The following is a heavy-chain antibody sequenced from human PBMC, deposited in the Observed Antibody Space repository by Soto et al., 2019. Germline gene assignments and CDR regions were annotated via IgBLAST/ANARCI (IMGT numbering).Heavy chain of an antibody. CDR3: AKGPGTVYYYYAMDV. D-gene: IGHD4-4*01. Sequence: EVQVLESGGGLVQPGGSLRLSCAASGFTFSSYAMNWVRQAPGKGLEWVSAISGSGGSTYYADSVKGRFTISRDNSKNTVYLQMNSLRVEDTAVYYCAKGPGTVYYYYAMDVWGQGTTVTVSS. CDR2: ISGSGGST. J-gene: IGHJ6*02. CDR1: GFTFSSYA. V-gene: IGHV3-23*01.